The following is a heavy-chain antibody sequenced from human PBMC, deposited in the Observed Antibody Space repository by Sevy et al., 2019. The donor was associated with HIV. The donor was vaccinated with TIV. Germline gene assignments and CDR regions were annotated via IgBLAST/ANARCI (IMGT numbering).Heavy chain of an antibody. CDR2: IYTSGST. V-gene: IGHV4-4*07. J-gene: IGHJ6*02. CDR1: GGSISSYY. D-gene: IGHD5-18*01. CDR3: ARVLVDTAIGFYGMDV. Sequence: SETLSLTCTVSGGSISSYYWSWIRQPAGKGLEWIGRIYTSGSTNYNPSRKSRVTMSVDTSKNQFSLKLSSVTTADTAVYYCARVLVDTAIGFYGMDVWGQGTTVTVSS.